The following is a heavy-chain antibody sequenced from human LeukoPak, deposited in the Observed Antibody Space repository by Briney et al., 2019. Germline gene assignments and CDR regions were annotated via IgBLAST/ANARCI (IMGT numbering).Heavy chain of an antibody. V-gene: IGHV3-30*02. CDR1: GFTFSSYG. CDR2: IRYDGSNK. Sequence: PGGSLRLSCAAAGFTFSSYGMHWVRQAPGKGLEWVAFIRYDGSNKYYADSVKGLFTISRDNSKNTLYLQMNSLRAEDTAVYYCAKDYVLRYFDWFIWGQGTLVTVSS. D-gene: IGHD3-9*01. CDR3: AKDYVLRYFDWFI. J-gene: IGHJ4*02.